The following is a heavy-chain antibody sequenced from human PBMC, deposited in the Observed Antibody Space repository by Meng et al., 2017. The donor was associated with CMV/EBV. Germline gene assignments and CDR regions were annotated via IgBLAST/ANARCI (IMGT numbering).Heavy chain of an antibody. CDR3: ARDVVPAAIPRWYFYL. CDR1: GFTFSSYA. CDR2: ISYDGSNK. J-gene: IGHJ2*01. Sequence: GESLKISCAASGFTFSSYAMHWVRQAPGKGLEWVAVISYDGSNKYYADSVKGRFTISRDNSKNTLYLQMNSLRAEDTAVYYCARDVVPAAIPRWYFYLWGRGTLVTVSS. D-gene: IGHD2-2*02. V-gene: IGHV3-30*04.